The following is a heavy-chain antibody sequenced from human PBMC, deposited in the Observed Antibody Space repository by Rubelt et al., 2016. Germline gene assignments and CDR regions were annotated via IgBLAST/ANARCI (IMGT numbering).Heavy chain of an antibody. Sequence: EVQVLESGGGLVQPGGSLRLSCAASGFTFSNYAMSWVRQAPGKGLEWVSTIDGGGGSTYYAESVKGRFTISRDNSKNTLYLQMNSLRAEDTAVYYCARATDSSGYGPFDYWGQGTLVAVSS. D-gene: IGHD3-22*01. CDR2: IDGGGGST. CDR3: ARATDSSGYGPFDY. CDR1: GFTFSNYA. J-gene: IGHJ4*02. V-gene: IGHV3-23*01.